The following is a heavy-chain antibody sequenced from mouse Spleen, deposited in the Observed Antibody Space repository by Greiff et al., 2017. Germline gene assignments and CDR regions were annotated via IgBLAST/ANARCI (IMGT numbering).Heavy chain of an antibody. CDR1: GYTFTSYW. J-gene: IGHJ4*01. D-gene: IGHD2-3*01. CDR3: ARGGYSYYYAMDY. Sequence: VKLQQPGAELVRPGSSVKLSCKASGYTFTSYWMDWVKQRPGQGLEWIGNIYPSDSETHYNQKFKDKATLTVDKSSSTAYMQLSSLTSEDSAVYYCARGGYSYYYAMDYWGQGTSVTVSS. V-gene: IGHV1-61*01. CDR2: IYPSDSET.